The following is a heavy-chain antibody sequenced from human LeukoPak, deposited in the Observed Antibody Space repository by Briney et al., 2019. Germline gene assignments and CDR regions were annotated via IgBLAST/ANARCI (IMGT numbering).Heavy chain of an antibody. J-gene: IGHJ3*02. CDR3: ARDEAAAATGAFDI. CDR2: MSSSSSII. D-gene: IGHD6-13*01. V-gene: IGHV3-48*02. CDR1: GFTFSSYS. Sequence: GGSLRLSCAVSGFTFSSYSMNWVRQAPGKGLEWVSYMSSSSSIIYYADSVRGRFTISRDNVKNSLYLQMNSLRDEDTAVYYCARDEAAAATGAFDIWGQGTMVTVSS.